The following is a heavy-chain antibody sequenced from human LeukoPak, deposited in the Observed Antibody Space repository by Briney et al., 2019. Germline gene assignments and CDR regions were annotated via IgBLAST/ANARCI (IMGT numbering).Heavy chain of an antibody. V-gene: IGHV1-2*02. CDR2: INPNSGGT. Sequence: ASVKASCKASGYTFTGYYMHWVRQSPGQGLECMGWINPNSGGTNYAQKFQGRVTMTRDTSISTAYMELSRLRSDDTAVYYCARDQGDYYDSTGDYWRQGTLVTVSS. CDR1: GYTFTGYY. CDR3: ARDQGDYYDSTGDY. J-gene: IGHJ4*02. D-gene: IGHD3-22*01.